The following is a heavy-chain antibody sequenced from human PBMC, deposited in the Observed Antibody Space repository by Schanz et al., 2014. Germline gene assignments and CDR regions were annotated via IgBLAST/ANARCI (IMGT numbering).Heavy chain of an antibody. V-gene: IGHV3-23*04. D-gene: IGHD2-15*01. CDR1: GFTFYNYA. CDR3: AKVREWWPYYFDY. CDR2: ISSTGGST. J-gene: IGHJ4*02. Sequence: EVRLVESGGGLVQPGGSLRLSCAASGFTFYNYAMTWVRQAPGKGLEWVSAISSTGGSTYYADSVKGRFTISRDNSKNTLFLQMNSLRAEDTAVYYCAKVREWWPYYFDYWGQGTLVTVSS.